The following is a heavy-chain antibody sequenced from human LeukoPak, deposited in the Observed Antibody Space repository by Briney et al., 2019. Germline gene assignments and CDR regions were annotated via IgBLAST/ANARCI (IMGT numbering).Heavy chain of an antibody. CDR3: ARIAVAPRSWFDP. CDR1: GYTFTSYA. CDR2: INTNTGNP. V-gene: IGHV7-4-1*02. D-gene: IGHD6-19*01. Sequence: ASVKVSYKASGYTFTSYAINWVRQAPGQGLEWMGWINTNTGNPTYAQGFTGRFVFSLDTSVSTAYLQISSLKAEDTAVYYCARIAVAPRSWFDPWGQGTLVTVSS. J-gene: IGHJ5*02.